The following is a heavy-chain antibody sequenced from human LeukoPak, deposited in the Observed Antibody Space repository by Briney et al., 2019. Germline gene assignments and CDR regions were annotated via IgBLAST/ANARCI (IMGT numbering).Heavy chain of an antibody. CDR1: GCSISSSSFY. Sequence: PSETLSLTCTVSGCSISSSSFYWGWIRQPPGKGLEWIRSIYYSGSTYYNPSLKSRVTISVDTSKNQFSLKLSSVTAADTAVYYWASRGSFDIWGQGTMVTVSS. J-gene: IGHJ3*02. CDR3: ASRGSFDI. D-gene: IGHD5-24*01. V-gene: IGHV4-39*07. CDR2: IYYSGST.